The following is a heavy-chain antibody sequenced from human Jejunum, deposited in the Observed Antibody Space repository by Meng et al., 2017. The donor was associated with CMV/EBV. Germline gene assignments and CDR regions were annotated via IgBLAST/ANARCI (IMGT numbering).Heavy chain of an antibody. CDR2: INHSGST. J-gene: IGHJ4*02. D-gene: IGHD2-21*01. CDR3: ARGGGDPIRGVLPFDY. V-gene: IGHV4-34*01. Sequence: QGQLQQGGAGLLKPSETLSLTGGVSGWSFSSYYWSWIRQPPGKGLEWIAEINHSGSTNYNPSLKSRVTISLDTSNSHFSLKLTSVTAADTAVYFCARGGGDPIRGVLPFDYWGQGTLVTVSS. CDR1: GWSFSSYY.